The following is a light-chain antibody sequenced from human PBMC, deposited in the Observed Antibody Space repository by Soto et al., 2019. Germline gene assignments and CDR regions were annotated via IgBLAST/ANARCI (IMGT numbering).Light chain of an antibody. Sequence: QSVLTQPPSVSGAPGQRVTISCTGSSSNIGAGYDVHWYQQLPGTAPKLLIYGNSNRPSGVPDRFSGSKSGTSASLAITVLQAEFEADYYCLSYDSSLSAFYVFGTGTKVTVL. CDR3: LSYDSSLSAFYV. V-gene: IGLV1-40*01. CDR1: SSNIGAGYD. CDR2: GNS. J-gene: IGLJ1*01.